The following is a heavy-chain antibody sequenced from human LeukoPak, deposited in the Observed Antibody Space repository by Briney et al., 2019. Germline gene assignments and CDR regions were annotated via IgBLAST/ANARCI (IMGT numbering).Heavy chain of an antibody. V-gene: IGHV4-39*07. CDR3: ARDPAPPTYYYDSSGYYSPY. Sequence: SETLSLTCTVSGGSVSSSSYYWGWIRQPPGKGLAWIGSIYYSGSTYYNPSLKSRVTISVDTSKNQFSLKLSSVTAADTAVYYCARDPAPPTYYYDSSGYYSPYWGQGTLVTVSS. CDR1: GGSVSSSSYY. J-gene: IGHJ4*02. CDR2: IYYSGST. D-gene: IGHD3-22*01.